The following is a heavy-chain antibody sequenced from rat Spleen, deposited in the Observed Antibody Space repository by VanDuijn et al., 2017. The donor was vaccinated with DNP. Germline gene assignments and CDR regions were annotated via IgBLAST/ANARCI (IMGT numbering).Heavy chain of an antibody. D-gene: IGHD1-11*01. J-gene: IGHJ2*01. V-gene: IGHV5-22*01. CDR1: GFTFSDYY. Sequence: EVQLVASGGGFVQPGGSLKLSCVASGFTFSDYYMAWVRQTPTKGLEWVAYIRYDGYSTYFGDSVKGRFTISRDNARNTLYLQMHSLRSENMATYYCARHVLPLRVWDYWGQGVMVTVSS. CDR2: IRYDGYST. CDR3: ARHVLPLRVWDY.